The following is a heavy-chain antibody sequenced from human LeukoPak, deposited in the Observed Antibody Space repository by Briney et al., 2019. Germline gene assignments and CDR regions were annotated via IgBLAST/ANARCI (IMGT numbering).Heavy chain of an antibody. CDR1: GYTFTGYY. Sequence: ASVKVSCKASGYTFTGYYMRWVRQAPGQGLEWMGWIYHNSGGTNYAQNFQSRVTMTRDTSISTAYLELSRLRSADTAVYYCARGAEELAVAGTSLKYWGQGTLVTVSS. CDR2: IYHNSGGT. J-gene: IGHJ4*02. V-gene: IGHV1-2*02. D-gene: IGHD6-19*01. CDR3: ARGAEELAVAGTSLKY.